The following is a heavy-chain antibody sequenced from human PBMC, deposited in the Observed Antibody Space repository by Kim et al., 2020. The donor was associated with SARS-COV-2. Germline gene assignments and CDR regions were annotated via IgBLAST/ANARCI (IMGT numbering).Heavy chain of an antibody. J-gene: IGHJ6*02. V-gene: IGHV4-59*08. CDR1: GGPISSYY. Sequence: SETLPLTCTVPGGPISSYYWSWIRQPPGKGLEWIGYIYYSGSTNYNPSLKSRVTISVDTSKNQFSLKLSSVTAADRAVYYCARGGAAAGNLYYYYGMDVWRPWTTVTVSS. CDR3: ARGGAAAGNLYYYYGMDV. D-gene: IGHD6-13*01. CDR2: IYYSGST.